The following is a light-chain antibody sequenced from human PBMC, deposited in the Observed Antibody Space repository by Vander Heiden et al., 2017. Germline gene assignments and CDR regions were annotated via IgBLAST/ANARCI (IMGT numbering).Light chain of an antibody. CDR1: QGISNY. CDR2: GAS. J-gene: IGKJ4*01. Sequence: IQWPRSPSSMSASVGDRVTITCRASQGISNYLAWYQQKPGKAPNLLIYGASTLQTGVPSRFSGSGYGTDFTLTISSLQPEDFATYYCQQLDSYPRTFGGGTKVEIK. CDR3: QQLDSYPRT. V-gene: IGKV1-9*01.